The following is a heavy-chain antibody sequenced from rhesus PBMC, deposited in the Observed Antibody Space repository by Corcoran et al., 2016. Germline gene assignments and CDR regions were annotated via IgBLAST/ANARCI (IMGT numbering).Heavy chain of an antibody. J-gene: IGHJ4*01. CDR2: IYGSGGST. Sequence: QVQLQESGPAVRKPSETLSLTCAVSGGPISSSNWRRGTAQSPGRGLEWIGGIYGSGGSTEYNPSLKSRVTISKDTSKNQFSLKLSSVTAADTAVYYCARDLYSGSSFDYWGQGVLVTVSS. CDR1: GGPISSSNW. V-gene: IGHV4-93*01. CDR3: ARDLYSGSSFDY. D-gene: IGHD6-25*01.